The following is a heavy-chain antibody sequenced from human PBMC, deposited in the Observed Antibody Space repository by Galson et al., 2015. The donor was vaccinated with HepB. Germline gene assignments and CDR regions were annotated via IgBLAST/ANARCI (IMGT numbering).Heavy chain of an antibody. CDR2: IYHSGST. D-gene: IGHD6-19*01. CDR1: GYSISSAYY. CDR3: ARIVVAGHLDY. V-gene: IGHV4-38-2*01. J-gene: IGHJ4*02. Sequence: TLSLTCAVSGYSISSAYYWGWIRQSPGKGLEWIGSIYHSGSTYYNPSPKSRVTISVDTSKNQFSLKLSSVTAADTAVYYCARIVVAGHLDYWGQGTLVAVSS.